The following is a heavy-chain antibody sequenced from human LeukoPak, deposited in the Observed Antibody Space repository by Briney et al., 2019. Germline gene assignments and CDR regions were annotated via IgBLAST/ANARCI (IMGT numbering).Heavy chain of an antibody. CDR3: ARSAPTLTYDILTGYLAY. CDR1: GYTFTGYY. Sequence: ASVKVSCKASGYTFTGYYMHWVRQAPGQGLEWMGWINPNSGATNYAQKFQGRVTMTRDTSISTAYMELSSLRSDDTAVYYCARSAPTLTYDILTGYLAYWGQGTLVTVSS. D-gene: IGHD3-9*01. J-gene: IGHJ4*02. V-gene: IGHV1-2*02. CDR2: INPNSGAT.